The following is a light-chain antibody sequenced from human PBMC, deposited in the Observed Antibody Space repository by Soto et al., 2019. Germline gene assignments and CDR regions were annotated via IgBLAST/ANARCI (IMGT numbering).Light chain of an antibody. CDR3: QQYDNLPLT. V-gene: IGKV1-33*01. CDR1: QDISNY. J-gene: IGKJ3*01. CDR2: DAS. Sequence: DTQMTQSPSSLSASVGDRVTITCQACQDISNYLNWYQQKPGKAPKLLIYDASNLETGVPSRFSGSGSGTDFTFTISSLQPEDIATYYCQQYDNLPLTFGPGTKVDIK.